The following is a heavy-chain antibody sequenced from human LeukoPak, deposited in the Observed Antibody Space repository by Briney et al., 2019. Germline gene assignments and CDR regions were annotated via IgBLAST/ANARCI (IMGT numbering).Heavy chain of an antibody. CDR1: GFTFSSYE. V-gene: IGHV3-48*03. CDR2: ISSSGGTI. Sequence: GGSLRLSCAASGFTFSSYEMNWVRQAPGKGLEWVPYISSSGGTISHADSVKGRFTISRDNAKNSLYLQMNSLRAEDTAVYYCARYTYELNAFDIWGQGTMVTVSS. J-gene: IGHJ3*02. CDR3: ARYTYELNAFDI. D-gene: IGHD5-18*01.